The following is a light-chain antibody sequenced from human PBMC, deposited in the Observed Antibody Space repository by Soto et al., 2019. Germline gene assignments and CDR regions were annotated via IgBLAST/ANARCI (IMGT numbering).Light chain of an antibody. CDR1: QSFTKS. CDR3: QQYGGSPRT. Sequence: ESVLTQSPGTLSLSPGERSTLSCRASQSFTKSLAWYQQKPGQAPRLLIYGASSRATGIPDRFSGSGSGTDFTLTISRLEPEDFAVYYCQQYGGSPRTFGQGTKVDIK. CDR2: GAS. V-gene: IGKV3-20*01. J-gene: IGKJ1*01.